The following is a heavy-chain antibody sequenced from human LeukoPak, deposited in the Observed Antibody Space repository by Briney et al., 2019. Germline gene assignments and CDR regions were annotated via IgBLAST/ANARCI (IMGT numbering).Heavy chain of an antibody. D-gene: IGHD3-3*01. J-gene: IGHJ6*02. CDR3: ARGYVEWSNYYYYGMDV. CDR1: GFTFSSYW. CDR2: IKQDGSEK. Sequence: PGGSLRLSCAASGFTFSSYWMSWVRQAPGKGLEWVANIKQDGSEKYYVDSVKGRFAISRDNAKNSLYLQMNSLRAEDTAVYYCARGYVEWSNYYYYGMDVWGQGTTVTASS. V-gene: IGHV3-7*01.